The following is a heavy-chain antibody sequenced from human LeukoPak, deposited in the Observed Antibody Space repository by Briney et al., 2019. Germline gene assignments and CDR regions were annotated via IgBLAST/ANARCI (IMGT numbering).Heavy chain of an antibody. J-gene: IGHJ6*03. Sequence: SETLSLTCTVSGGSISSYYWSWIRQPPGKGLEWIGYIYYSGSTNYNPSLKSRVTISVDTSKNQFSLKLSSVTAADTAVYYCARVSSTLLYYYYYYMDVWGKGTTVTVSS. CDR1: GGSISSYY. D-gene: IGHD6-13*01. CDR2: IYYSGST. V-gene: IGHV4-59*12. CDR3: ARVSSTLLYYYYYYMDV.